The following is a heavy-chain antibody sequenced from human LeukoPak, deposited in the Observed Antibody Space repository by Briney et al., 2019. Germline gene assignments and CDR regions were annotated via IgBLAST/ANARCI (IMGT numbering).Heavy chain of an antibody. CDR3: ARAHMITSHYYYYYMDV. D-gene: IGHD3-16*01. CDR2: IYYSGNT. Sequence: SETLSLTCTVSGVSISSSNSYWGWIRQPPGKGLEWIGSIYYSGNTYYNASLKSQVSISIDTSKNQFSLKLSSVTAADTAVYYCARAHMITSHYYYYYMDVWGKGTTVTVSS. CDR1: GVSISSSNSY. V-gene: IGHV4-39*07. J-gene: IGHJ6*03.